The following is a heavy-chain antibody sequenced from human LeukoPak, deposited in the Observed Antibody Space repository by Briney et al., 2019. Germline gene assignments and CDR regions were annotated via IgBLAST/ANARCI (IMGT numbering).Heavy chain of an antibody. J-gene: IGHJ4*02. CDR3: ARLALGSSGYNPFDY. CDR1: GDSISSYY. D-gene: IGHD3-22*01. Sequence: SETLSLTCTVSGDSISSYYWSWIRQPPGKGLEWIGYIYYSGHTNYNPSLKSRVTISVDTSKNQFSLKLSSVTAADTAVYYCARLALGSSGYNPFDYWGQGTLVTVSS. V-gene: IGHV4-59*08. CDR2: IYYSGHT.